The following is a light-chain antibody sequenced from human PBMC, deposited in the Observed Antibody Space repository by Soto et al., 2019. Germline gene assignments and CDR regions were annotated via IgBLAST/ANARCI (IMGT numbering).Light chain of an antibody. CDR2: GAS. J-gene: IGKJ1*01. V-gene: IGKV3-20*01. Sequence: EIVLTQSPGTLSLSPGDRVTLSCRASQSVSSTYLAWNQQTPGQAPRLLIYGASSRATGIPDRFSGSGSGKDSPLTISRREPEDFAVYYCQQYDPSPWPFGQGTKVKIK. CDR3: QQYDPSPWP. CDR1: QSVSSTY.